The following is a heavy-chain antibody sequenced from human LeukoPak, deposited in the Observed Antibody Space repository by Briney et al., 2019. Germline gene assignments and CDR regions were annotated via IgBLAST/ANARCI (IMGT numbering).Heavy chain of an antibody. CDR1: GFTFSSYG. J-gene: IGHJ4*02. Sequence: PGGSLRLSCAASGFTFSSYGMHWARQAPGKGLEWVAFIRYDGSNKYYADSVKGRFTISRDNSKNTLYLQMNSLRAEDMAVYYFAKEDSRSVYGDYAGTFDYWGQGTLVTVSS. V-gene: IGHV3-30*02. D-gene: IGHD4-17*01. CDR3: AKEDSRSVYGDYAGTFDY. CDR2: IRYDGSNK.